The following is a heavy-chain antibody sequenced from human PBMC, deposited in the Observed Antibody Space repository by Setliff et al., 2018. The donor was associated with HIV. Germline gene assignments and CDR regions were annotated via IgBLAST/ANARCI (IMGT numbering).Heavy chain of an antibody. V-gene: IGHV4-59*01. CDR2: IYYSGMT. CDR1: GGSISSYY. J-gene: IGHJ6*02. D-gene: IGHD6-13*01. CDR3: ARDCRVGWVFTYGMDV. Sequence: SETLSLTCSVSGGSISSYYWSWIRQPPGKGLEWLGDIYYSGMTNYNPSLQSRVTISLDTSKNQFSLKVNSVTAADTAVYYCARDCRVGWVFTYGMDVWGQGTLVTVSS.